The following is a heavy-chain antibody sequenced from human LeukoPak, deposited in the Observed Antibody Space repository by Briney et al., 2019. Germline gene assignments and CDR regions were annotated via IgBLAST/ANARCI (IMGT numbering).Heavy chain of an antibody. CDR2: IYSGGST. D-gene: IGHD4-17*01. V-gene: IGHV3-66*01. J-gene: IGHJ4*02. CDR1: GFTFSNFA. CDR3: ASTFYGDSPPY. Sequence: GGSLRLSCAASGFTFSNFAMTWVRQAPGKGLEWVSVIYSGGSTYYADSVKGRFTISGDNSKNTLYLQMNSLRAEDTAVYYCASTFYGDSPPYWGQGTLVTVSS.